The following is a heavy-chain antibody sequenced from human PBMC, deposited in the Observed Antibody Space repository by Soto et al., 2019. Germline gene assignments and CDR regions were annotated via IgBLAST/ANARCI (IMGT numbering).Heavy chain of an antibody. CDR3: AADRLTDAFDI. J-gene: IGHJ3*02. V-gene: IGHV1-58*01. Sequence: ASVKVSCKASGFTFTSSAAQWVRQARGQRLEWIGWIVVGSGNTNYAQKFQERVTITRDMSTSTAYMELSSLRSEDTAVYYCAADRLTDAFDIWGQGTMVTVSS. CDR2: IVVGSGNT. CDR1: GFTFTSSA.